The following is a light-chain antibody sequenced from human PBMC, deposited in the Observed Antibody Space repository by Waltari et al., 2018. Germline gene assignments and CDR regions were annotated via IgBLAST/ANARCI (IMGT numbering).Light chain of an antibody. CDR3: CSYAGSYTFGGV. Sequence: QSALTQPRSVSGSPGQSVTLSCTGTSSDVGGYNYVFWYQQHPGKAPKLMIYDVSKRPSGVPYRCSGSKSGNTASLTISGLQAEDEADYYCCSYAGSYTFGGVFGGGTKLTVL. J-gene: IGLJ2*01. V-gene: IGLV2-11*01. CDR1: SSDVGGYNY. CDR2: DVS.